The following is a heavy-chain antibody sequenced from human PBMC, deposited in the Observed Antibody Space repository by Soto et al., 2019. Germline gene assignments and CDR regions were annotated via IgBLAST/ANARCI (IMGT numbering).Heavy chain of an antibody. CDR1: GGSFSGYY. D-gene: IGHD2-15*01. J-gene: IGHJ6*02. V-gene: IGHV4-34*01. Sequence: PSETLSLTCAVYGGSFSGYYWSWIRQPPGKGLEWIGEINRSGSTNYNPSLKSRVTISVDTSKNQFSLKLSSVTAADTAVYYCARLHTPLEGHYYYYYGMDVWGQGTTVTVSS. CDR2: INRSGST. CDR3: ARLHTPLEGHYYYYYGMDV.